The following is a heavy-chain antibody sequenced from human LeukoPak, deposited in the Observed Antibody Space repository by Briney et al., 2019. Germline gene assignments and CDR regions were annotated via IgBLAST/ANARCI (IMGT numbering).Heavy chain of an antibody. V-gene: IGHV1-18*01. CDR3: ARDGYGSGRGYFDY. D-gene: IGHD3-10*01. CDR1: GYTFTSYG. J-gene: IGHJ4*02. Sequence: GASVKVSCKASGYTFTSYGISWVRQAPGQGLEWMGWISAYNGDTNYAQKLQGRVTMTTDTSTSTAYMELRSLRSDDTAVYYCARDGYGSGRGYFDYWGQGTLVTVSS. CDR2: ISAYNGDT.